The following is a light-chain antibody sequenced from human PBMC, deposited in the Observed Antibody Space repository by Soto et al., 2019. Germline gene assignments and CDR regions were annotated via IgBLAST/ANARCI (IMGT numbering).Light chain of an antibody. CDR2: KAS. J-gene: IGKJ1*01. CDR1: QGISTW. CDR3: QQYNSYST. V-gene: IGKV1-5*03. Sequence: DIQMTQSPSTLSASVGDRVTITCRASQGISTWLAWYQQKPGKAPNLLIYKASSLESGVPSRFSGGGSGTEFTLTISSLQPDDFATYYCQQYNSYSTFGQGTKVEIK.